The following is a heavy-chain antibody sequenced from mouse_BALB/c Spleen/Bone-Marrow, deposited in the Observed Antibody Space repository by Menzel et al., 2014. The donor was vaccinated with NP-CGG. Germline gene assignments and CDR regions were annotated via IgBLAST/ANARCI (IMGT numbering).Heavy chain of an antibody. V-gene: IGHV1-18*01. CDR2: INPYNDNT. D-gene: IGHD1-1*01. J-gene: IGHJ2*01. Sequence: LQESGASMKISCKASGYSFTGYTMNWVKQIHGKNLEWIGLINPYNDNTNYNQKFKGKATLIVDKSSSTAYMELLSLTSEDSAVYYCARSGTVVGTYHFDYWGQGTTLTVSS. CDR3: ARSGTVVGTYHFDY. CDR1: GYSFTGYT.